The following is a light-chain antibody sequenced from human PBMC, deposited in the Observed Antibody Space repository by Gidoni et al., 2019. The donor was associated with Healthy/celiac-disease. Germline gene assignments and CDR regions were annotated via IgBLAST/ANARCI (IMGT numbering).Light chain of an antibody. CDR1: QSVSSSY. CDR3: PQYGSSPPLFT. J-gene: IGKJ3*01. V-gene: IGKV3-20*01. Sequence: EIVLTQSPGTLSLSPGERATLSCRASQSVSSSYLAWYQQKPGQAPRLLIYGASSRATGIPDRFRGSGSGTDFTLTISRLEPEDFAVYYCPQYGSSPPLFTFGPGTKVDIK. CDR2: GAS.